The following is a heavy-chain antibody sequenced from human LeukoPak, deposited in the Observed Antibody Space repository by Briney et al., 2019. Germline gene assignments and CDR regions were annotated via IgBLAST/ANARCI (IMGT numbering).Heavy chain of an antibody. CDR3: ARGGHGGGYVSSYYFDY. CDR1: GYTFTSYG. J-gene: IGHJ4*02. Sequence: ASVKVSCKASGYTFTSYGISWVRQAPGQGLEWMGWISAYNGNTNYAQKLQGRVTMTTDTSTSTACMELRSLRSDDTAVYYCARGGHGGGYVSSYYFDYWGQGTLVTVSS. V-gene: IGHV1-18*01. CDR2: ISAYNGNT. D-gene: IGHD1-26*01.